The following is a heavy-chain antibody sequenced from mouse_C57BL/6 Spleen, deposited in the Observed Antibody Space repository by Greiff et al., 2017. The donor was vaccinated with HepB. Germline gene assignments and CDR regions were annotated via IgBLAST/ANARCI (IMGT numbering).Heavy chain of an antibody. D-gene: IGHD1-1*01. V-gene: IGHV5-17*01. CDR3: ARFFRCSSYWYFDV. CDR2: ISSGSSTI. J-gene: IGHJ1*01. CDR1: GFTFSDYG. Sequence: EVLLVESGGGLVKPGGSLKLSCAASGFTFSDYGMHWVRQAPEKGLEWVAYISSGSSTIYYADKVKGRVTISIDNATSTPFLQMTSLTSEDTAMYYCARFFRCSSYWYFDVWGSGTTVTVSA.